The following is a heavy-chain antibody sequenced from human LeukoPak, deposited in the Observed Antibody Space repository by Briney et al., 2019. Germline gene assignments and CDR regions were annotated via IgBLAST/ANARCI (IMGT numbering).Heavy chain of an antibody. Sequence: SETLSLTCAVYGGSFSGYYWSWIRQPPGKGLEWIGEINHSGSTNYNPSLKSRVTISVDTSKNQFSLKLSSVTAADTAVYYCARSLGYCSGGSCYSYNWFDPWGQGTLVTVSS. D-gene: IGHD2-15*01. CDR3: ARSLGYCSGGSCYSYNWFDP. CDR1: GGSFSGYY. CDR2: INHSGST. V-gene: IGHV4-34*01. J-gene: IGHJ5*02.